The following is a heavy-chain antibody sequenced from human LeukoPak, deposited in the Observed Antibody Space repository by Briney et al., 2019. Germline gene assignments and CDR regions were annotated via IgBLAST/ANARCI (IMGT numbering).Heavy chain of an antibody. CDR2: IYYSGST. D-gene: IGHD3/OR15-3a*01. CDR1: GGSFKSYY. Sequence: PSETLSLTCTVSGGSFKSYYWSWIRQPPGKGLEGIGHIYYSGSTYYKPSLESRVSISVDMAKNQISLKLSSVTAADTAVYYCARYEEFSTGYSASSPRHYFDHWGQGTLVTVSS. J-gene: IGHJ4*02. V-gene: IGHV4-59*13. CDR3: ARYEEFSTGYSASSPRHYFDH.